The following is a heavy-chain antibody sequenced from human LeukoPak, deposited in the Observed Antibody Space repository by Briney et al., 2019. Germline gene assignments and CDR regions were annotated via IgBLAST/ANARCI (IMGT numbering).Heavy chain of an antibody. CDR2: VKQDGSEK. D-gene: IGHD5-18*01. Sequence: GGSLRLXCAASGFTFSSYWMTWVRQAPGTGLEWVANVKQDGSEKYYVDSVKGRFTISRDNAKNSLYLQMHSLRAEDTAVYYCARAERGYSFYYYYMDVWGKGTTVTVSS. J-gene: IGHJ6*03. CDR3: ARAERGYSFYYYYMDV. CDR1: GFTFSSYW. V-gene: IGHV3-7*01.